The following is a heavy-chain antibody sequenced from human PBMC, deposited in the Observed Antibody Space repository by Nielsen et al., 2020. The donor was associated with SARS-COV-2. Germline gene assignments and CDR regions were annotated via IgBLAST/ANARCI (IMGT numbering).Heavy chain of an antibody. CDR3: ARGGRYCSSTSCYTLGGWFDP. J-gene: IGHJ5*02. V-gene: IGHV3-21*01. Sequence: VRQAPGKGLEWVSSISSSSSYIYYADSVKGRFTISRDNAKNSLYLQMNSLRAEDTAVYYCARGGRYCSSTSCYTLGGWFDPWGQGTLVTVSS. CDR2: ISSSSSYI. D-gene: IGHD2-2*02.